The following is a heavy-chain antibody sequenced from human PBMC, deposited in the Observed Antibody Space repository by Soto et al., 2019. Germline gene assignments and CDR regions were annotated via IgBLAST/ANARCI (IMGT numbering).Heavy chain of an antibody. CDR1: GYDFTYNW. Sequence: GESLKISCKGSGYDFTYNWITWVRQMPGKGLEWMGTIDPSDSSTNYSPSFEGRVTMSADKAINTAYLQWSSLRASDTALYFCARHGCGGDCSPYYFDYWGQGALVTVSS. CDR2: IDPSDSST. CDR3: ARHGCGGDCSPYYFDY. J-gene: IGHJ4*02. D-gene: IGHD2-21*02. V-gene: IGHV5-10-1*01.